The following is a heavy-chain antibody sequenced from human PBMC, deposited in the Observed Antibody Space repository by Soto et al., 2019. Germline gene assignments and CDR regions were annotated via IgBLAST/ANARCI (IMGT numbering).Heavy chain of an antibody. V-gene: IGHV3-21*01. D-gene: IGHD3-22*01. CDR2: ISSSSSYI. J-gene: IGHJ4*02. CDR1: GFTFSSYS. CDR3: ARDLSHQNTNYYDSSGYFWDPARPFRKYFDY. Sequence: GSLRLSCAASGFTFSSYSMNWVRQAPGKGLEWVSSISSSSSYIYYADSVKGRFTISRDNAKNSLYLQMNSLRAEDTAVYYCARDLSHQNTNYYDSSGYFWDPARPFRKYFDYWGQGTLVTVSS.